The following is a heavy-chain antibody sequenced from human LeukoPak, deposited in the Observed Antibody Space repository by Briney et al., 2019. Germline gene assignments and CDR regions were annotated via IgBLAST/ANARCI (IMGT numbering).Heavy chain of an antibody. Sequence: SETLSLTCAVSGGSIGSGGYSWSWIRQPPGKGLEWIGYIYHSGSTYYNPSLKSRVTISVDRSKNQFSLKLSSVTAADTAVYYCARASYDGYFDYWGQGTLVTVSS. CDR1: GGSIGSGGYS. CDR2: IYHSGST. V-gene: IGHV4-30-2*01. J-gene: IGHJ4*02. D-gene: IGHD3-22*01. CDR3: ARASYDGYFDY.